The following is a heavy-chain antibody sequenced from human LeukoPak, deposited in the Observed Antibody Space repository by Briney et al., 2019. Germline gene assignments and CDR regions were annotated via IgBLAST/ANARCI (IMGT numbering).Heavy chain of an antibody. Sequence: QTGGSLRLSCAASGFTFSSYSMNWVRQAPGKGLEWVSYISSSSSTIYYADSVKGRFTISRDNAKNSLYLQMNSLRAEDTAVYYCARGPSGTFPPDFDYWGQGTLVTVSS. J-gene: IGHJ4*02. CDR3: ARGPSGTFPPDFDY. CDR1: GFTFSSYS. CDR2: ISSSSSTI. V-gene: IGHV3-48*01. D-gene: IGHD6-13*01.